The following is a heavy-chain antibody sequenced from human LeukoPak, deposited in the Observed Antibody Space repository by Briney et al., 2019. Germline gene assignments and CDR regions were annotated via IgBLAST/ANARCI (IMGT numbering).Heavy chain of an antibody. CDR2: INHSGST. CDR3: ARPDGGNSSAWFDP. J-gene: IGHJ5*02. V-gene: IGHV4-34*01. Sequence: PSETLSLTCAVYGGSFSGYYWSWIRQPPGKGLEWIGEINHSGSTNYNPSLKSRVTISVDTSKNQFSLKLSSVTAADTAVYYCARPDGGNSSAWFDPWGQGTLVTVSS. CDR1: GGSFSGYY. D-gene: IGHD4-23*01.